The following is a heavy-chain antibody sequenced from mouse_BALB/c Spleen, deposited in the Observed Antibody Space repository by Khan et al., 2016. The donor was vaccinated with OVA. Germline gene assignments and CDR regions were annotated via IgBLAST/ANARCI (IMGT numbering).Heavy chain of an antibody. CDR1: GYSITSGYG. CDR3: ARTARIKY. J-gene: IGHJ2*01. Sequence: VQLKQSGPGLVKPSQSLSLTCTVTGYSITSGYGWNWIRQFPGNKLEWMGYIRYSGSTNYNTSLKSRISFTRDTSKNQFFLQLNSVTTEGTATYYCARTARIKYWGQGTTLTVSS. CDR2: IRYSGST. V-gene: IGHV3-1*02. D-gene: IGHD1-2*01.